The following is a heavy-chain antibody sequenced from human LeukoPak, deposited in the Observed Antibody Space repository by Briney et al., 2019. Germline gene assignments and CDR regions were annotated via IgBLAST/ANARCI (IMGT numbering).Heavy chain of an antibody. J-gene: IGHJ4*02. CDR3: ARDGNLAMIVGASGFDY. Sequence: ASVTVSCKASGYTFTGYYMHWVRQAPGQGLEWMGWINPNSGGTNYAQKFQGRVTMTRDTSISTAYMELSRLRSDDTAVYYCARDGNLAMIVGASGFDYWGQGTPVTVSS. D-gene: IGHD3-22*01. CDR1: GYTFTGYY. V-gene: IGHV1-2*02. CDR2: INPNSGGT.